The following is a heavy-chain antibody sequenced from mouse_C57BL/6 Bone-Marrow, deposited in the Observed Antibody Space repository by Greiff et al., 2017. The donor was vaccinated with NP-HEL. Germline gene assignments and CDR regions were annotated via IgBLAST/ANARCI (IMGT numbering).Heavy chain of an antibody. CDR2: ILPGSGST. CDR1: GYTFTGYW. Sequence: VQLQQSGAELMKPGASLKLSCKATGYTFTGYWIEWVKQRPGHGLEWIGEILPGSGSTNYNEKFKGKATFTADTSSNTAYMQLSRLTTEDSCIYYCARQAIYYGNYEGYWYFDVWGTGTTVTVSS. J-gene: IGHJ1*03. D-gene: IGHD2-1*01. V-gene: IGHV1-9*01. CDR3: ARQAIYYGNYEGYWYFDV.